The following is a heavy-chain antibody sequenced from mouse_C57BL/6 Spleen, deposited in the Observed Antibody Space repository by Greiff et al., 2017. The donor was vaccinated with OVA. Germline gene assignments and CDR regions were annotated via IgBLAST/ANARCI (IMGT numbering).Heavy chain of an antibody. V-gene: IGHV7-3*01. CDR2: IRNKANGYTT. Sequence: EVHLVESGGGLVQPGGSLSLSCAASGFTFTDYYMSWVRQPPGKALEWLGFIRNKANGYTTEYSASVKGRFTISRDNSQSILYLQMNALRAEDSATYYCARYRPYYYAMDYWGQGTSVTVSS. J-gene: IGHJ4*01. CDR3: ARYRPYYYAMDY. CDR1: GFTFTDYY.